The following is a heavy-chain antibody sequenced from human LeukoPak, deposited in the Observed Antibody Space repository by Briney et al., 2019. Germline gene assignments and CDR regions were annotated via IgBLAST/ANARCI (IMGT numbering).Heavy chain of an antibody. CDR3: ARGTRSGYEYYFDY. V-gene: IGHV4-59*01. D-gene: IGHD5-12*01. Sequence: PSETLSLTCTVSGGSISTYYWSWIRQPPGKGLEWIGYIFYSGSTKYNPSLKSRVTMSIDTSRNQFSLKLSSVTAADTAVYYCARGTRSGYEYYFDYWGQGTLVTVSS. CDR2: IFYSGST. CDR1: GGSISTYY. J-gene: IGHJ4*02.